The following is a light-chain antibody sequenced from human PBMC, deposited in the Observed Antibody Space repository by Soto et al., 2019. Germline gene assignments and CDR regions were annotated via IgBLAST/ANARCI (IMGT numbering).Light chain of an antibody. V-gene: IGLV1-40*01. CDR3: QSYDGSLSSSV. J-gene: IGLJ2*01. CDR2: GNI. CDR1: SSNIGAGYD. Sequence: QPVLTQPPSVSGTPGQRVSISCTGTSSNIGAGYDVHWYQQLPGTAPRLLILGNINRPSGVPDRFSGSKSGTSASLAITGLQSEDEATYYCQSYDGSLSSSVFGAGTKVTVL.